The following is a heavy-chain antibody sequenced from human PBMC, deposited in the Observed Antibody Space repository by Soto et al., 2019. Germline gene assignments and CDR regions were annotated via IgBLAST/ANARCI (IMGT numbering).Heavy chain of an antibody. CDR1: GGTFRTYS. D-gene: IGHD6-19*01. V-gene: IGHV1-69*12. Sequence: QVQLLQSGAEVKKPGSSVRVSCEASGGTFRTYSISWVRQAPGQGLEWMGEIIPIFGTINYALKFQGRLTITADESSATVYMDLRSLRSDDTALYYCAKGAVAGTPTSYYYYGMDVWGQGTTVTVSS. CDR3: AKGAVAGTPTSYYYYGMDV. J-gene: IGHJ6*02. CDR2: IIPIFGTI.